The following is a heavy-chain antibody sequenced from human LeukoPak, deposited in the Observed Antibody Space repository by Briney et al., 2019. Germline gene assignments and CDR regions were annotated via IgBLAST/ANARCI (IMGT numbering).Heavy chain of an antibody. V-gene: IGHV3-53*01. CDR2: IYSGGST. CDR1: GFTVSGDY. J-gene: IGHJ5*02. Sequence: GGSLRLSCEVSGFTVSGDYMSWVRQAPGKGLEWVSVIYSGGSTYYEDSLKGRFTISRDNSKNTLYLQMNSLRADDTAVYYCARHDWFDPWGQGTLVTVSS. D-gene: IGHD3-3*01. CDR3: ARHDWFDP.